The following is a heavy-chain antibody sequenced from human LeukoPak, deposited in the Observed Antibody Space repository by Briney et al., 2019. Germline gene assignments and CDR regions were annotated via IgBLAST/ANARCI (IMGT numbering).Heavy chain of an antibody. J-gene: IGHJ6*03. Sequence: GGSLRLSCAASGFTFSSYEMNWVRQATGKGLEWVSYISSSGSTIYYADPVKGRFTISRDNAKNSLYLQMNSLRAEDTAVYYCAYYYGSGSYYKGPYYYYYYMDVWGKGTTVTVSS. D-gene: IGHD3-10*01. CDR3: AYYYGSGSYYKGPYYYYYYMDV. CDR1: GFTFSSYE. V-gene: IGHV3-48*03. CDR2: ISSSGSTI.